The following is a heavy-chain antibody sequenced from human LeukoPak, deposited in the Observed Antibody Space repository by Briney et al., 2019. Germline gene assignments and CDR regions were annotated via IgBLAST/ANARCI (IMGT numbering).Heavy chain of an antibody. CDR1: GFTFSSYV. V-gene: IGHV3-23*01. Sequence: GGSLRLSCAASGFTFSSYVMSWVRQAPGKGLEWVSAISGDTANTYYADSVKGRFTISRDNFKKTLSLQMSSLRAEDTAVYYCAKDERRYSTDWGQGTLVTVSS. D-gene: IGHD6-13*01. CDR2: ISGDTANT. J-gene: IGHJ4*02. CDR3: AKDERRYSTD.